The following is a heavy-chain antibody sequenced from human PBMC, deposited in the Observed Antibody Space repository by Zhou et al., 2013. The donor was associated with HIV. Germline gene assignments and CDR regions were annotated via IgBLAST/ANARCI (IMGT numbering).Heavy chain of an antibody. V-gene: IGHV1-69*05. CDR2: VIPVFRSP. CDR1: GGTFTNYA. J-gene: IGHJ6*03. Sequence: QVQLVQSGAEVKKPGSSVKVSCKASGGTFTNYAISWVRQAPGQGLEWMGGVIPVFRSPNYADKFRDRMMLTSDASTGTVYMEMWGLTYGDTAVYYCATLSGGWPHPYYYYMDVWGQGTTVTVSS. D-gene: IGHD6-19*01. CDR3: ATLSGGWPHPYYYYMDV.